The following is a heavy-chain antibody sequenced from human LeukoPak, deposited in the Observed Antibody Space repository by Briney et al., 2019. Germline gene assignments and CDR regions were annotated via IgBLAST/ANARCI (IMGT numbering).Heavy chain of an antibody. J-gene: IGHJ3*02. CDR2: INPNSGGT. CDR3: ASRTTTVTTYSRFGAFDI. V-gene: IGHV1-2*02. Sequence: ASVKVSCKASGYTFTGYYTHWVRQAPGQGLEWMGWINPNSGGTNYAQKFQGRVTMTRDTSISTAYMELSRLRSDDTAVYYCASRTTTVTTYSRFGAFDIWGQGTMVTVSS. D-gene: IGHD4-17*01. CDR1: GYTFTGYY.